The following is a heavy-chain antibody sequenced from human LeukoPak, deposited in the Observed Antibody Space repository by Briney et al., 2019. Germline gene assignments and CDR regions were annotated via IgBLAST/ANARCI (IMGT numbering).Heavy chain of an antibody. CDR3: AKLYIAGTSDFGYGMDV. CDR1: GFTFSSYW. CDR2: IKQDGSEK. J-gene: IGHJ6*02. V-gene: IGHV3-7*03. D-gene: IGHD6-13*01. Sequence: GGSLRLSCAASGFTFSSYWMSWVRQAPGKGLEWVANIKQDGSEKYYVDSVKGRFTISRDNAKNSLCLQMNSLRTEDTALYYCAKLYIAGTSDFGYGMDVWGQGTTVTVSS.